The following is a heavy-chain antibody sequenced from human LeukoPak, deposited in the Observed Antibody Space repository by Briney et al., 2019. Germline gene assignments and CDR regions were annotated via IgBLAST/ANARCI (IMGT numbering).Heavy chain of an antibody. J-gene: IGHJ4*02. Sequence: SETLSLTCTVSGGSINRSSFHWGWIRQPPGKGLEWIVNIYYSGSNYYNPSLKSRVTFSVDTSKNQFSLKLSSVTAADTAVYYCARSGIAAAVGWGQGTLVTVSS. D-gene: IGHD6-13*01. CDR3: ARSGIAAAVG. CDR1: GGSINRSSFH. V-gene: IGHV4-39*01. CDR2: IYYSGSN.